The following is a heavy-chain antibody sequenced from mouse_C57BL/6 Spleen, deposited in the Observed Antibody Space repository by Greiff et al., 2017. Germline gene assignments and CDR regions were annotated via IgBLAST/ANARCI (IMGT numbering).Heavy chain of an antibody. D-gene: IGHD2-3*01. J-gene: IGHJ4*01. CDR2: ISSGGSYT. Sequence: EVKLQESGGDLVKPGGSLKLSCAASGFTFSSYGMSWVRQTPDKRLEWVATISSGGSYTYYPDSVKGRFTISRDNAKNTLYLQMSSLKSEDTAMYYCARLDGYSYAMDYWGQGTSVTVSS. CDR3: ARLDGYSYAMDY. CDR1: GFTFSSYG. V-gene: IGHV5-6*01.